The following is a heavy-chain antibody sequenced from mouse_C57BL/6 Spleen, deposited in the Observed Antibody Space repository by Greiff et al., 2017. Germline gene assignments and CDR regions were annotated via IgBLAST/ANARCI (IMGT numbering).Heavy chain of an antibody. CDR1: GYTFTSYW. V-gene: IGHV1-82*01. CDR2: IYPGDGDT. Sequence: QVQLQQPGAELVKPGASVKMSCKASGYTFTSYWITWVKQRPGQGLEWIGRIYPGDGDTNYNGKFKGKATLTADKSSSTAYMQLSSLTSEDSAVYFCARSGVYYFDYWGQGTTLTVSS. J-gene: IGHJ2*01. D-gene: IGHD3-1*01. CDR3: ARSGVYYFDY.